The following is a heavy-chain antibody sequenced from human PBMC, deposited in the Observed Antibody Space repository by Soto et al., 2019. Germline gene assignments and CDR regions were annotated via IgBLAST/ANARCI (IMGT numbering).Heavy chain of an antibody. J-gene: IGHJ6*03. CDR3: AHNSEYSYGYYYYYMDV. D-gene: IGHD5-18*01. Sequence: SGPTLVKPTQTLTLTCTFSGFSLSTSGVGVGWIRQPPGKALEWLALIYWDDDKRYSPSLKSRLTITKDTSKNQVVLTMTNMDPVDTATYYCAHNSEYSYGYYYYYMDVWGKGTTVTVSS. CDR2: IYWDDDK. V-gene: IGHV2-5*02. CDR1: GFSLSTSGVG.